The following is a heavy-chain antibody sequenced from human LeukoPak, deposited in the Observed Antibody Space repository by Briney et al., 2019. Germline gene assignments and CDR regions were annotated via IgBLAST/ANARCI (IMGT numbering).Heavy chain of an antibody. J-gene: IGHJ6*02. V-gene: IGHV3-15*01. Sequence: GGSLRLSCAASGFTFSNAWMSWVRQAPGKGLEWVGRIKSKTDGGTTDYAAPVKGRFTISRDDSKNTLYLQMNGLKTEDTAVYYCSPLDYYYYYGMDVWGQGTTVTVSS. CDR1: GFTFSNAW. CDR3: SPLDYYYYYGMDV. CDR2: IKSKTDGGTT.